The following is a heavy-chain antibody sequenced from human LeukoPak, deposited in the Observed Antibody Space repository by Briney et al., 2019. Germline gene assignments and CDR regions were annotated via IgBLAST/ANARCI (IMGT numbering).Heavy chain of an antibody. CDR2: FDPEDGET. J-gene: IGHJ4*02. Sequence: ASVKVSCKVSGYTLTELSMHWVRQAPGKGLEWMGGFDPEDGETIYAQKFQGRVTMTEDTSTSTVYMELSSLRSEDTAVYYCARGPPGGWYFFDYWGQGTLVTVSS. CDR3: ARGPPGGWYFFDY. D-gene: IGHD6-19*01. CDR1: GYTLTELS. V-gene: IGHV1-24*01.